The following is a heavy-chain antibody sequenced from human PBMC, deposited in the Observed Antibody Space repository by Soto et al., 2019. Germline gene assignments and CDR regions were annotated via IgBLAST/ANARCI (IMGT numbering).Heavy chain of an antibody. CDR1: NDSISSYY. CDR2: SYFSGGT. V-gene: IGHV4-59*01. D-gene: IGHD3-16*01. J-gene: IGHJ5*02. Sequence: PSETLSLTCTVSNDSISSYYWSWIRQPPGKGLEWIGYSYFSGGTDYNPSLKGRVTISVDRSRNQFSLKLTSVTAADTAVYYCVRALSRGCFDPWGQGTLVTVSS. CDR3: VRALSRGCFDP.